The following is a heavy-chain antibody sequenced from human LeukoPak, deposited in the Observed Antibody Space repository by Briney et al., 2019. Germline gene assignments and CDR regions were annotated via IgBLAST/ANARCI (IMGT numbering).Heavy chain of an antibody. CDR3: AREAGYDFFYFDY. V-gene: IGHV4-59*01. Sequence: PSETLSFTCTVSGGSISSYYWSWIRQPPGKGLEWIGYIYYSGSTNYNPSLKSRVTISVDTSKNQFSLKLSSVTAADTAVYYCAREAGYDFFYFDYWGQGTLVTVSS. CDR2: IYYSGST. CDR1: GGSISSYY. J-gene: IGHJ4*02. D-gene: IGHD3-3*01.